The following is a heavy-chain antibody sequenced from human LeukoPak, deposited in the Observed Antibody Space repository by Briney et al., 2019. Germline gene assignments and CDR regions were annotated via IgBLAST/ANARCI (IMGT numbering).Heavy chain of an antibody. CDR1: GFTFSTYS. J-gene: IGHJ4*02. CDR2: ISSSSSYI. CDR3: ARAVGSGYYRHFDY. D-gene: IGHD3-3*01. V-gene: IGHV3-21*01. Sequence: GGSLRLSCAASGFTFSTYSMNWVRQAPGKGLEWVSSISSSSSYIYYADSVKGRFTISRDNAKNSLYLQMNSLRAEDTAVYYCARAVGSGYYRHFDYWGQGTLVTVSS.